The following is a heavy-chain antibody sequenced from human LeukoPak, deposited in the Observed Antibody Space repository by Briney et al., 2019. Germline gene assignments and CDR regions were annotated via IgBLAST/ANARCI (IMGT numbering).Heavy chain of an antibody. CDR1: GFTLRSLA. CDR2: IMDSGGRT. CDR3: AEAKVPIDFSNMGGPHYFFDY. Sequence: GGSLRLSCAASGFTLRSLAMSWARQTPGKGLEWVSAIMDSGGRTYYADHVKGRLTISRDDSKNTLYLQMNSLRAEDTAVHFCAEAKVPIDFSNMGGPHYFFDYWGQGTLVTVSS. V-gene: IGHV3-23*01. D-gene: IGHD3-16*01. J-gene: IGHJ4*02.